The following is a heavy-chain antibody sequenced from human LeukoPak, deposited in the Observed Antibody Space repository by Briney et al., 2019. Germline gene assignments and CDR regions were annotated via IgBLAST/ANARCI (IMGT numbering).Heavy chain of an antibody. CDR2: ISGSGGST. V-gene: IGHV3-23*01. Sequence: QTGGSLRLSCAASGFTFSSYAMSWVRQAPGKGLEWVSAISGSGGSTYYADSVKGRFTISRDNSKNTLYLRMNSLRAEDTAVYYCAKRSSSSCCFFDYWGQGTLVTVSS. J-gene: IGHJ4*02. D-gene: IGHD6-13*01. CDR1: GFTFSSYA. CDR3: AKRSSSSCCFFDY.